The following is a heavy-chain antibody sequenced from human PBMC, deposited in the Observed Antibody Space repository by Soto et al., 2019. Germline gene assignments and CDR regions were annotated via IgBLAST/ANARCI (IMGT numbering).Heavy chain of an antibody. CDR2: IYHSGST. CDR3: ARKGHCSSTSCYPNWFDP. J-gene: IGHJ5*02. V-gene: IGHV4-4*02. Sequence: PSETLSLTCAVSCGSISSSNWWSWVRQPPGKGLEWIGEIYHSGSTNYNPSLKSRVTISVDKSKNQFSLKLSSVTAADTAVYYCARKGHCSSTSCYPNWFDPWGQGTPVTVSS. D-gene: IGHD2-2*01. CDR1: CGSISSSNW.